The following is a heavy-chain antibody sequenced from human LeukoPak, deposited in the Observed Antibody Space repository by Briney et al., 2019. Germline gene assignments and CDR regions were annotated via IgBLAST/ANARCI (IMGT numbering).Heavy chain of an antibody. Sequence: KPSETLSLTCTVSGDSISSTSYYWDWIRQPPGKGLEGIGSIYNSGTTYYNPSLKSRVTISVDTSKNQFSLKVSSVTAADTAVYYCASRVYGLGRFNYWGQGTLVTVSS. CDR1: GDSISSTSYY. CDR3: ASRVYGLGRFNY. CDR2: IYNSGTT. D-gene: IGHD3-10*01. V-gene: IGHV4-39*01. J-gene: IGHJ4*01.